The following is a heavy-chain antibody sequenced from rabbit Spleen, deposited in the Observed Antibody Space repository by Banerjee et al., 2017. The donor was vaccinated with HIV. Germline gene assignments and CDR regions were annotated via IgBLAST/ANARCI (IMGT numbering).Heavy chain of an antibody. Sequence: QEQLVESGGGRVQPEGSLTLTCTVSGFDFSINYVMRRVRQAPGKGLEWIASIYPTNGVSYYANWAKGRFTISKTSSTTVTLQMTSLTAADTATYFCASDIYGHGGFSLWGPGTLVTVS. D-gene: IGHD6-1*01. V-gene: IGHV1S45*01. CDR2: IYPTNGVS. CDR1: GFDFSINYV. J-gene: IGHJ6*01. CDR3: ASDIYGHGGFSL.